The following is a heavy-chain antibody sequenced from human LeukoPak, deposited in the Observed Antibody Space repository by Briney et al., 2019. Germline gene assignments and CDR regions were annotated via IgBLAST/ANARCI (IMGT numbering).Heavy chain of an antibody. D-gene: IGHD5-18*01. V-gene: IGHV3-66*01. CDR1: GFTVSSNY. CDR3: ARVGYSYGPLDFDY. Sequence: GGSLRLSCAASGFTVSSNYMSWVRQAPGKGLEWVSVIYSGGSTYYADSVKGRFTISRDNSKNTLYLQMNSLRAEDTAVYYCARVGYSYGPLDFDYWGQGTLVTVSS. CDR2: IYSGGST. J-gene: IGHJ4*02.